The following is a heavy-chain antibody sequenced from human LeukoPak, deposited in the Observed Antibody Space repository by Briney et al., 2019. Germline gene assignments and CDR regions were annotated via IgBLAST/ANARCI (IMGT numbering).Heavy chain of an antibody. Sequence: ASVKVSCKASGYTFTSHGISWVRQAPGQGLEWIGWINAYNGNTNHAQKFQGRVTMTTDTSASTVYMELRSLRSDDTAVYYCARDYDSWSGSYWGQGTLVTVSS. CDR1: GYTFTSHG. V-gene: IGHV1-18*01. J-gene: IGHJ4*02. CDR3: ARDYDSWSGSY. CDR2: INAYNGNT. D-gene: IGHD3-3*01.